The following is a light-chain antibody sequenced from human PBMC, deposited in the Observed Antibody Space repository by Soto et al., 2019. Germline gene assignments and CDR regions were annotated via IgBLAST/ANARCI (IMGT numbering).Light chain of an antibody. Sequence: ESVLTQSPGTLSLSPGGRSTLSCMAIQSVTRSYLAWYQQEPGQAPRLLIYGASSRATGIPDRFSGSGSGTDFTLTINRLEPEDFAVYYCEQYDKSITFGGGTKVDIK. V-gene: IGKV3-20*01. CDR2: GAS. CDR1: QSVTRSY. CDR3: EQYDKSIT. J-gene: IGKJ4*01.